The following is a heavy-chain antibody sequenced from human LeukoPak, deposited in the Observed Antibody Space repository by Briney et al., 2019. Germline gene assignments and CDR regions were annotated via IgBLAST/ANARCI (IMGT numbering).Heavy chain of an antibody. Sequence: GASVKVSCKASGYTFTSYYMHWVRQAPGQGLEWMGIINPSGGSTSYAQKFQGRVTMTRDMSTSTVYMELSSLRSEDTAVYYCARACSSTSCYGANYYYYYMDVWGKGTTVTVPS. D-gene: IGHD2-2*01. J-gene: IGHJ6*03. CDR1: GYTFTSYY. CDR3: ARACSSTSCYGANYYYYYMDV. CDR2: INPSGGST. V-gene: IGHV1-46*01.